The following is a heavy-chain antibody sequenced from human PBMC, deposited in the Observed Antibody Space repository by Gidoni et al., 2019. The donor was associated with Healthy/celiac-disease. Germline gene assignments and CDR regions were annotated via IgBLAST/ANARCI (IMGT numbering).Heavy chain of an antibody. CDR2: ISYDGSNK. D-gene: IGHD3-3*02. Sequence: QVQLMESGGGVVEPGRSMSLSVAAPDFHLSSNTMHWVRQAPGKGLEWVAVISYDGSNKYYVASVKGRFTISRDNSKNTLYLQMNSLRAEDTAVYYCARDPTVLGFLEWLDLDYWGQGPLVTVSS. CDR3: ARDPTVLGFLEWLDLDY. J-gene: IGHJ4*02. CDR1: DFHLSSNT. V-gene: IGHV3-30-3*01.